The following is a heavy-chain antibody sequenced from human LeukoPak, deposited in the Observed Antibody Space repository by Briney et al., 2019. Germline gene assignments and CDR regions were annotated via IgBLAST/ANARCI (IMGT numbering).Heavy chain of an antibody. D-gene: IGHD5-18*01. CDR1: GFTFDDYA. CDR2: LSWNGGII. J-gene: IGHJ4*02. Sequence: GGSLRLSWAAAGFTFDDYAMHWVRQAPGKGLEWVSGLSWNGGIIGYADSVKGRFTISRDNAKNSLYLQMNSLRPEDTALYYCARSTAMATGSDYWGQGTLVTVSS. CDR3: ARSTAMATGSDY. V-gene: IGHV3-9*01.